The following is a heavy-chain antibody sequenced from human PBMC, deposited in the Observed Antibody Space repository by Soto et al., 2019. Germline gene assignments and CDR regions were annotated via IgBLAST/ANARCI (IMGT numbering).Heavy chain of an antibody. CDR3: ARDRGSSYYDSSGYSFDY. V-gene: IGHV4-59*01. D-gene: IGHD3-22*01. Sequence: SETLSLTCTVSGGSISSYGWSWIRQPPGKGLEWIGYIYYSGSTNYNPSLKSRVTISVDTSKNQFSLKLSSVTAADTAVYYCARDRGSSYYDSSGYSFDYWGQGTLVTVSS. CDR2: IYYSGST. J-gene: IGHJ4*02. CDR1: GGSISSYG.